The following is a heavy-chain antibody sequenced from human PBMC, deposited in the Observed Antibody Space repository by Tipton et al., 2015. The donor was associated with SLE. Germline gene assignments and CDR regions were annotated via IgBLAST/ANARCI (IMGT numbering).Heavy chain of an antibody. CDR2: IKQDGSEK. J-gene: IGHJ3*02. V-gene: IGHV3-7*01. CDR3: ARDYYGGNSGSAFDI. Sequence: SLRLSCAASKFTFSSSWMSWVRQAPGKGLEWVANIKQDGSEKYYVDSVKGRFTISRDNAKNSLYLQMNSLRAEDTAVYYCARDYYGGNSGSAFDIWGQGTMVSVSS. D-gene: IGHD4-23*01. CDR1: KFTFSSSW.